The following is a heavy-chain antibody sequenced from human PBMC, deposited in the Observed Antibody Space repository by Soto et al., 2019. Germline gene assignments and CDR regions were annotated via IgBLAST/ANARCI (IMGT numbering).Heavy chain of an antibody. CDR1: GGTFSSYT. CDR3: ARGSGRPADV. D-gene: IGHD2-15*01. J-gene: IGHJ6*02. CDR2: IIPILGIA. Sequence: QVQLVQSGAEVKKPGSSVKVSCKASGGTFSSYTMSWVRQAPGQGLEWMGRIIPILGIANYAQKFQGRVTITADKSTGTAYMELSSLRSEDTAVYYCARGSGRPADVWGQGTTVTVSS. V-gene: IGHV1-69*02.